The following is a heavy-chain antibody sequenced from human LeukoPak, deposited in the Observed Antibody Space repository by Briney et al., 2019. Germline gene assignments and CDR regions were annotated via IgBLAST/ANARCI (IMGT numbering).Heavy chain of an antibody. CDR1: GFTFSSYA. V-gene: IGHV3-74*01. Sequence: GGSLRLSCAASGFTFSSYAMHWVRQAPGKGLVWVSRINSDGSSTSYADSVKGRFTISRDNAKNTLYLQMNSLRAEDTAVYYCAREEYCSGGSCYMGWYGMDVWGQGTTVTVSS. D-gene: IGHD2-15*01. CDR3: AREEYCSGGSCYMGWYGMDV. CDR2: INSDGSST. J-gene: IGHJ6*02.